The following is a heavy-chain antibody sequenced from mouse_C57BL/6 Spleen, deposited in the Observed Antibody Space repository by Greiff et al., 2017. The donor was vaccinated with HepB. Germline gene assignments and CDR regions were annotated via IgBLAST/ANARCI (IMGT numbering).Heavy chain of an antibody. CDR3: ARGGQLSPFYFDY. V-gene: IGHV1-53*01. J-gene: IGHJ2*01. D-gene: IGHD3-2*02. CDR2: INPSNGGT. Sequence: QVQLQQPGTELVKPGASVKLSCKASGYSFTSYWMHWVKQRPGQGLEWIGNINPSNGGTNYNEKFKSKATLTVDKSSSTAYMQLSSLTSEDSAVYYCARGGQLSPFYFDYWGQGTTLTVSS. CDR1: GYSFTSYW.